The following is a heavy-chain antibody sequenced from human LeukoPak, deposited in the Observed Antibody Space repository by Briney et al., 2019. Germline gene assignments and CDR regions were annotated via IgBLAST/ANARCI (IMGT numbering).Heavy chain of an antibody. CDR1: GGSISSSNYY. Sequence: SETLSLTCTVSGGSISSSNYYWGWIRQPPGKGLEWIGSIYYSGSTYYNPSLKSRFTISVDTSKNQFSLKLSSVIAADTAVYYCARPGYSSSWTPVYWGQGTLVTVSS. J-gene: IGHJ4*02. CDR2: IYYSGST. D-gene: IGHD6-13*01. CDR3: ARPGYSSSWTPVY. V-gene: IGHV4-39*01.